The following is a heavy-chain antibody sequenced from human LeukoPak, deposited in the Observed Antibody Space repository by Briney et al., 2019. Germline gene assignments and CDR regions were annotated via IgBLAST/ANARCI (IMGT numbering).Heavy chain of an antibody. V-gene: IGHV4-34*01. Sequence: PSETLSLTCAVYGGSFSGYYWSWIRQPPGKGLEWIGEINHSGSTNYNPSLKSRVTISVDMSKNQFSLKLSSVTAADTAVYYCARDDYGGNKPPDYWGQGTLVTVSS. CDR3: ARDDYGGNKPPDY. CDR1: GGSFSGYY. CDR2: INHSGST. D-gene: IGHD4-23*01. J-gene: IGHJ4*02.